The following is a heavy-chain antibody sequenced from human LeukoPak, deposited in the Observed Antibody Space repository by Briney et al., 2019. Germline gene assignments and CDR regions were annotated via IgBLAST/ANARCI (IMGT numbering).Heavy chain of an antibody. CDR3: ARSFGVYSSVRFDY. D-gene: IGHD3-16*01. V-gene: IGHV4-4*07. CDR2: IYISGST. CDR1: SGSISSYY. J-gene: IGHJ4*02. Sequence: SETLSLTCTVSSGSISSYYWSWIRQPAGKGLEWIGRIYISGSTNYNPSLKSRVTMLIDTSKNQFSLKLNSVTAADTAVYYCARSFGVYSSVRFDYWGQGTLVTVSS.